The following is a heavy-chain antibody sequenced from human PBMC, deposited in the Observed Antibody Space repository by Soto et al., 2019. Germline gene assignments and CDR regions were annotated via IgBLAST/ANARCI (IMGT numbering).Heavy chain of an antibody. J-gene: IGHJ4*02. CDR3: ARQIYDSDTGPNFQYYFDS. CDR1: GYSFAGYW. V-gene: IGHV5-10-1*01. D-gene: IGHD3-22*01. Sequence: GESLKISCKGSGYSFAGYWITWVRQKPGKGLEWMGRIDPSDSQTYYSPSFRGHVTISVTKSITTVFLQWSSLRASDTAMYYCARQIYDSDTGPNFQYYFDSWSQGTPVTVSS. CDR2: IDPSDSQT.